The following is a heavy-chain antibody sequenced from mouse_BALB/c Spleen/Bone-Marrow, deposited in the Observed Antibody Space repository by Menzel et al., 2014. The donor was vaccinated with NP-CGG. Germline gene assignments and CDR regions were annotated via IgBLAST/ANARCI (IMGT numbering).Heavy chain of an antibody. Sequence: VQLQQSGAELVKPGASVKLSCTASGFNIKDTYMHWVKQRPEQGLEWIGRIDPANGNTKYDPKFQGKATITADTSSNTAYLQLSSLTSEDTAVYYCAKWEYYAMDYWGQGTSVTVSS. D-gene: IGHD4-1*01. J-gene: IGHJ4*01. CDR2: IDPANGNT. CDR1: GFNIKDTY. V-gene: IGHV14-3*02. CDR3: AKWEYYAMDY.